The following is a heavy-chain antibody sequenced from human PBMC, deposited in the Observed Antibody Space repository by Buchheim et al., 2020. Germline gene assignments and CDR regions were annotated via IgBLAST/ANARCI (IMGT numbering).Heavy chain of an antibody. J-gene: IGHJ5*02. D-gene: IGHD6-6*01. CDR2: IYYSGST. V-gene: IGHV4-39*01. Sequence: QLQLQESGPGLVKPSETLSLTCTVSGGSIGSSIDYWGWIRQPPGKGLEWIGNIYYSGSTYYNPSLKSRVTISVDTSKNQFSLKLSSVTAADTAVYYCARQVAPFSSSSNWFDPWGQGTL. CDR1: GGSIGSSIDY. CDR3: ARQVAPFSSSSNWFDP.